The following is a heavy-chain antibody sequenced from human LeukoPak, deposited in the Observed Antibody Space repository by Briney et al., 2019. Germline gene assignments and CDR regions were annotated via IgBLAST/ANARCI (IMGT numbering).Heavy chain of an antibody. V-gene: IGHV4-59*08. Sequence: PSETLSLTCTVSGGSISSYYWSWIRQPPGKGLEWIGEVYHTGTTNYNPSLRSRVTISVDRSKNQMSLKVISVTAADTAVYYCARHHFGSGSWLFDLWGQGILVTVSS. CDR1: GGSISSYY. J-gene: IGHJ5*02. CDR2: VYHTGTT. CDR3: ARHHFGSGSWLFDL. D-gene: IGHD3-10*01.